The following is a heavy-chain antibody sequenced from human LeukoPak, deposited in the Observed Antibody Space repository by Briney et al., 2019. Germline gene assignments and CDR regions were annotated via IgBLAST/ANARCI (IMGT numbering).Heavy chain of an antibody. V-gene: IGHV1-2*02. Sequence: ASVKVSCKASGYTFTGYYMHWVRQAPGQGLEWMGWINPNSGGTNYAQKFQGRVTTTRDTSISTAYMELSRLRSDDTAVYYCAVLTEYYYGMDVWGQGTTVTVSS. J-gene: IGHJ6*02. CDR1: GYTFTGYY. D-gene: IGHD3-9*01. CDR2: INPNSGGT. CDR3: AVLTEYYYGMDV.